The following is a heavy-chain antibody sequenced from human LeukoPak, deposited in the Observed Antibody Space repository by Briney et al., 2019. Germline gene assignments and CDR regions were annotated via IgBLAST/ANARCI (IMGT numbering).Heavy chain of an antibody. V-gene: IGHV3-21*01. J-gene: IGHJ6*03. Sequence: GGSLRLSCAASGFTFNTYNMNWVRQAPGKGLEWVSSISSSSSSYIYYADSVKGRFTISRDNAKNSLYLQMSSLRAEDTAVYYCAREHSGYDFPGRDYYYMDVWGKGTTVTVSS. CDR3: AREHSGYDFPGRDYYYMDV. CDR2: ISSSSSSYI. D-gene: IGHD5-12*01. CDR1: GFTFNTYN.